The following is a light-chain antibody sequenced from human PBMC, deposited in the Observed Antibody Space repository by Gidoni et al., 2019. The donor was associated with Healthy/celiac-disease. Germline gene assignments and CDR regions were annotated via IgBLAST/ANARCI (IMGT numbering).Light chain of an antibody. V-gene: IGKV2-28*01. Sequence: DIVMTQSPRSLSVTPGEPASISCRSSQSLLHSNGYNYLDWYLQKPGQSPQLLIYFDSNRAAGVPDRFSGSGSGTDVTLKISRVEAEDVVVYYCMQALQTPLLTFGGGTKVEIK. CDR3: MQALQTPLLT. J-gene: IGKJ4*01. CDR1: QSLLHSNGYNY. CDR2: FDS.